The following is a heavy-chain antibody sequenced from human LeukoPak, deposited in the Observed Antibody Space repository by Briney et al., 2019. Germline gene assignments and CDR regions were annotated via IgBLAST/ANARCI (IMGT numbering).Heavy chain of an antibody. J-gene: IGHJ5*02. V-gene: IGHV3-66*01. CDR1: GLTVSNNY. CDR2: IYSDGTT. CDR3: ARDKDA. Sequence: GGSLRLSCVVSGLTVSNNYMSWVRQAPGKGLEWVSVIYSDGTTRNADSVRGRFTISRDNSKNTVYLQMDSLRAEDTAVYYCARDKDAWGQGTLVTVSS.